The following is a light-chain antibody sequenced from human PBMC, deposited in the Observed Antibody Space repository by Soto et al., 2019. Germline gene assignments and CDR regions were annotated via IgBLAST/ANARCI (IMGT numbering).Light chain of an antibody. CDR3: KQSYITPIS. CDR2: TAS. J-gene: IGKJ5*01. Sequence: MTQCPSSLSASVGGTVTITCRASQSISSHLNWYQQKPGKAPNLLMYTASNLQSGVPSRFSGSGSGTDFTLTISILQPEDFATYYCKQSYITPISFGQGTRLEIK. V-gene: IGKV1-39*01. CDR1: QSISSH.